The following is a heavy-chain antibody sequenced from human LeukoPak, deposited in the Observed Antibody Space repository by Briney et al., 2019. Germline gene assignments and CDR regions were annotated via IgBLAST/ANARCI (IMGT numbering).Heavy chain of an antibody. CDR1: GFPFSDYS. V-gene: IGHV3-48*04. CDR2: IGISSGNT. D-gene: IGHD1-1*01. Sequence: GGSLRLSSTASGFPFSDYSMNWVRRAPGKGLEWISYIGISSGNTKYADSVKGRFTISADNARNSLYLQMNSLRVEDTAVYYCARDHNYAFDNWGQGTLVSVSS. J-gene: IGHJ4*02. CDR3: ARDHNYAFDN.